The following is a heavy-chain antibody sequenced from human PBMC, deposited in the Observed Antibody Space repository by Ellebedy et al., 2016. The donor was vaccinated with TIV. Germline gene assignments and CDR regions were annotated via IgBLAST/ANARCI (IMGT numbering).Heavy chain of an antibody. V-gene: IGHV1-69*13. CDR2: IIPIFGTA. D-gene: IGHD1-7*01. CDR3: AREAGNYAHFDY. J-gene: IGHJ4*02. Sequence: SVKVSCXASGGTFSNYAISWVRQAPGQGLEWMGGIIPIFGTANYAQKFQGRVTITADESTSTAYMELSSLRSEDTAVYYCAREAGNYAHFDYWGQGTLVTVSS. CDR1: GGTFSNYA.